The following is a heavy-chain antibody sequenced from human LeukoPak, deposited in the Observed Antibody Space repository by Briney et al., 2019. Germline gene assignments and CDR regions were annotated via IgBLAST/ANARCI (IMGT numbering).Heavy chain of an antibody. D-gene: IGHD2-8*01. Sequence: GGSLRLSCAASGFTFSSYWMHWVRQAPGKGLVWVSRINSDGSSTSYADSVKSRFTISRDNAKNTLYLQLNSLRAEDMAVYYCARAPHCTNGRCAGGDVFDIWGQGTMVTVSS. J-gene: IGHJ3*02. V-gene: IGHV3-74*01. CDR3: ARAPHCTNGRCAGGDVFDI. CDR1: GFTFSSYW. CDR2: INSDGSST.